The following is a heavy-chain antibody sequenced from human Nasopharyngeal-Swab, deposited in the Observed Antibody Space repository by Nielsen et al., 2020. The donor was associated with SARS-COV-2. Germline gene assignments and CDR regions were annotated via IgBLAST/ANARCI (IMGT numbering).Heavy chain of an antibody. Sequence: SETLSLTCTVSGGSISSGGYYWSWIRQHPGKGLEWIGYIYYSGSTYYNPSLKSRVTISVDTSKNQFSLKLSSVTAADTALYYCARLIVLRYFDWHYYFDYWGQGTLVTVSS. D-gene: IGHD3-9*01. V-gene: IGHV4-31*03. CDR2: IYYSGST. CDR1: GGSISSGGYY. CDR3: ARLIVLRYFDWHYYFDY. J-gene: IGHJ4*02.